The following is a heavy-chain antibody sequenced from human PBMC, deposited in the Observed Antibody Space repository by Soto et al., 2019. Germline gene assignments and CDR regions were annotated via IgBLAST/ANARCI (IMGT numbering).Heavy chain of an antibody. CDR3: PRAPAGPDSAMQV. Sequence: PGGSLPLSCAASGFAFSSYGMHCVRQTPGKGLEWVAVLGFDGGGRYYADSVKGRFTISRDNSKNMLHLQMDSLRVADTALYYCPRAPAGPDSAMQVCGQGTTVTVSS. CDR1: GFAFSSYG. CDR2: LGFDGGGR. J-gene: IGHJ6*02. V-gene: IGHV3-33*01.